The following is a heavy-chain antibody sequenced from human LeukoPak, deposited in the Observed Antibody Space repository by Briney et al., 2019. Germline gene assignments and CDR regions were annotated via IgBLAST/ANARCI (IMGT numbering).Heavy chain of an antibody. CDR2: IYTSGST. CDR3: ARDNIAARQNNNWFDP. J-gene: IGHJ5*02. V-gene: IGHV4-4*07. CDR1: GGSISSYY. Sequence: SETLSLTCTVSGGSISSYYWSWIRQPAGKGLEWIGRIYTSGSTNYNPSLKSRVTMSVDTSKNQFSLKLSSVTAADTAVYYCARDNIAARQNNNWFDPWGQGTLVTVSS. D-gene: IGHD6-6*01.